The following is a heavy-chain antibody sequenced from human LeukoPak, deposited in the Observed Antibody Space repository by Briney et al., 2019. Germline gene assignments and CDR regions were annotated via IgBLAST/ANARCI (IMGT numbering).Heavy chain of an antibody. CDR1: GYTFTGYH. CDR2: INPNTGGT. CDR3: ARDYCSSTSCLFDY. D-gene: IGHD2-2*01. Sequence: AASVTVSCKASGYTFTGYHMHWVRQAPGQGLEWMGRINPNTGGTDYAQKFQGRVTMTRDTSISTAYMDLSRLRSDDTAVYYCARDYCSSTSCLFDYWGQGTLVTVSS. V-gene: IGHV1-2*06. J-gene: IGHJ4*02.